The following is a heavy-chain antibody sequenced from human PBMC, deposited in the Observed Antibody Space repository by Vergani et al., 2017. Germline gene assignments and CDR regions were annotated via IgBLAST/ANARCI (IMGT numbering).Heavy chain of an antibody. D-gene: IGHD3-10*01. CDR1: GFTFSSYS. V-gene: IGHV3-48*01. CDR3: ARDIGRNYYYYGMDV. Sequence: EVQLVESGGGLVQPGGSLRLSCAASGFTFSSYSMNWVRQAPGKGLEWVSYISSSSSTIYYADSVKGRFTISRDNANNSLYLQMNSLRAEDTAVYYCARDIGRNYYYYGMDVWGQGTTVTVS. J-gene: IGHJ6*02. CDR2: ISSSSSTI.